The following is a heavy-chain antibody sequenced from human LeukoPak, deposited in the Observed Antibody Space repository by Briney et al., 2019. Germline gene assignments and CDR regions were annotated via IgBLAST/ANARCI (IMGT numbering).Heavy chain of an antibody. J-gene: IGHJ4*02. D-gene: IGHD2-2*02. CDR1: GFTVSSNY. V-gene: IGHV3-53*01. CDR2: IYSGGST. Sequence: PGRSLRLSCAASGFTVSSNYMSWVRQAPGKGLEWVSVIYSGGSTYYADSVKGRFTISRDNAKNSLYLQMNSLRAEDTAVYYCARDFGYSCSSTSCYTRDYWGQGTLVTVSS. CDR3: ARDFGYSCSSTSCYTRDY.